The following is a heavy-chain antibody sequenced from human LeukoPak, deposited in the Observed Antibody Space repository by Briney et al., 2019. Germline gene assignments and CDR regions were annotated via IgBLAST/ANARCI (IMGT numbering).Heavy chain of an antibody. CDR1: GFTFSDYG. J-gene: IGHJ3*02. CDR3: AKDSGSAYSSSWYRVDAFDI. Sequence: GGSLRLSCAASGFTFSDYGMHWVRQAPGKGLEWVAFIRYDGTNKYYADSVKGRFTISKDNSQNTVSLQVNNLKPEDTALYYCAKDSGSAYSSSWYRVDAFDIWGQGTMVTVSS. D-gene: IGHD6-13*01. V-gene: IGHV3-30*02. CDR2: IRYDGTNK.